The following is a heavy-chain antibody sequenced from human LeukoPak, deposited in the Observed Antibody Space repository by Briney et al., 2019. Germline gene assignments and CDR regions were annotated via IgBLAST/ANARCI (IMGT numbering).Heavy chain of an antibody. D-gene: IGHD5-12*01. Sequence: GRSLGLSCAASGFTFSSYGMHWVRQAPGKGLEWVAVISYDGSNKYYADSVKGRFTISRDNSKNTLYLQMNSLRAEDTAVYYCARDPGDIVATIGGDYWGQGTLVTVSS. V-gene: IGHV3-30*03. CDR1: GFTFSSYG. CDR3: ARDPGDIVATIGGDY. CDR2: ISYDGSNK. J-gene: IGHJ4*02.